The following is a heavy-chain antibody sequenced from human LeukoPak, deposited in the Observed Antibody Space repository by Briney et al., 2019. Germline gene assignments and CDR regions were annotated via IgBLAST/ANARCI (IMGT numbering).Heavy chain of an antibody. J-gene: IGHJ3*02. CDR1: GFTVSSNY. D-gene: IGHD1-26*01. CDR2: IYSGGST. V-gene: IGHV3-53*01. CDR3: ARGSRRLTGRRAFDI. Sequence: GGSLRLSCAASGFTVSSNYMSWVRQAPGKGLEWVSVIYSGGSTYYADSVKGRFTISRDNSKNTLYLQMNSLRAEDTAVYYCARGSRRLTGRRAFDIWGQGTMVTVSS.